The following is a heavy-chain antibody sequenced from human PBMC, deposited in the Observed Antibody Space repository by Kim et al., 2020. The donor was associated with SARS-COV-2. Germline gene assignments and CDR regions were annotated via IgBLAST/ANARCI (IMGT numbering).Heavy chain of an antibody. D-gene: IGHD3-22*01. V-gene: IGHV5-51*01. CDR2: IYPDDSDT. Sequence: GESLKISCKGSGYSFTTYWIGWVRQMPGKGLEWMGIIYPDDSDTRYSPSFQGQVTISADKSISTAYLHWSSLKASDTAMYYCARPHRPYYQDSSGYQYAFDIWGQGTMVTVSS. CDR1: GYSFTTYW. J-gene: IGHJ3*02. CDR3: ARPHRPYYQDSSGYQYAFDI.